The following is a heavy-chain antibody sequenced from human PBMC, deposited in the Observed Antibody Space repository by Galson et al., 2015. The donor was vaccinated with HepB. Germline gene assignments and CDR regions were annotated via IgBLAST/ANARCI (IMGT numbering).Heavy chain of an antibody. D-gene: IGHD3-10*01. J-gene: IGHJ4*02. Sequence: SETLSLTCTVSGGSISSYYWSWIRQPPGKGLEWIGYIYYSGSTNYNPSLKSRVTISVDTSKNQFSLKLSSVTAADTAVYYCARGEVYPGVGYWGQGTLVTVSS. CDR1: GGSISSYY. CDR2: IYYSGST. V-gene: IGHV4-59*01. CDR3: ARGEVYPGVGY.